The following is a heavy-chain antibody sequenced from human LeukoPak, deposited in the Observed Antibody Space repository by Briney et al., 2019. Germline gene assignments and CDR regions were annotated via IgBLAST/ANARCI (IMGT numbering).Heavy chain of an antibody. CDR3: ARGVDNYYYYYMDV. D-gene: IGHD5-12*01. CDR2: ISSSSSYI. CDR1: GFTFSSYW. V-gene: IGHV3-21*01. Sequence: PGGSLRLSCAASGFTFSSYWMSWVRQAPGKGLEWVSSISSSSSYIYYADSVKGRFTISRDNAKKSLYLQMNSLRAEDTAVYYCARGVDNYYYYYMDVWAKGPRSPSP. J-gene: IGHJ6*03.